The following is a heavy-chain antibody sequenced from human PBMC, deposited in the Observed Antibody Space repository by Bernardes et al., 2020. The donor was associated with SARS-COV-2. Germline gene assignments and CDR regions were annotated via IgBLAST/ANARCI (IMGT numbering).Heavy chain of an antibody. V-gene: IGHV3-11*01. D-gene: IGHD6-19*01. CDR2: ISGAGLSI. J-gene: IGHJ4*02. CDR1: GFTGLSFSDYY. Sequence: GSLRLSCAASGFTGLSFSDYYMSWIRQAPGKGLEWISSISGAGLSIFYADSLKGRFTISRDNAQNSLYLQMNSLRAEDTAVYYCARDLSSSRSFDLWGQGTLVTVSS. CDR3: ARDLSSSRSFDL.